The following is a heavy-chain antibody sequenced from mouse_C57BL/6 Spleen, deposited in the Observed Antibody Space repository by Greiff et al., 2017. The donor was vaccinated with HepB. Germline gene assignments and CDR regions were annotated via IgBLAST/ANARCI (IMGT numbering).Heavy chain of an antibody. CDR2: IDPSDSYT. CDR1: GYTFTSYW. CDR3: ARSSNRRAMDY. J-gene: IGHJ4*01. V-gene: IGHV1-69*01. Sequence: QVQLKQSGAELVMPGASVKLSCKASGYTFTSYWMHWVKQRPGQGLEWIGEIDPSDSYTNYNQKFKGKSTLTVDKSSSTAYMQLSSLTSEDSAVYYCARSSNRRAMDYWGQGTSVTVSS.